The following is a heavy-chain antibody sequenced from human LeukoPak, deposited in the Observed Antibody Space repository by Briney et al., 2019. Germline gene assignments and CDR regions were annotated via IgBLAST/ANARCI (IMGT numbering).Heavy chain of an antibody. J-gene: IGHJ5*02. CDR3: ARDLVHHRLLAAVYNWFDP. V-gene: IGHV1-18*01. CDR2: INTYNGNT. CDR1: GGTFSSYA. Sequence: ASVKVSCKASGGTFSSYAISWVRQAPGQGLEWMGWINTYNGNTKYAQKVQGRITMTTDTSTSTAYMEVRSLTSDDTAVYYCARDLVHHRLLAAVYNWFDPWGQGTLVTVSS. D-gene: IGHD3-3*02.